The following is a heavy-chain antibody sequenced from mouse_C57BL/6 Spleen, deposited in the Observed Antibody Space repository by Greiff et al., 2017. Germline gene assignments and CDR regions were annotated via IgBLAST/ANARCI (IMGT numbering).Heavy chain of an antibody. CDR1: EYEFPSHD. J-gene: IGHJ1*03. CDR2: INSDGGSP. Sequence: DVQLLESGAGLVQPGESLKLSCESNEYEFPSHDMSWVRKTPEKRLELVAAINSDGGSPYYPDTMERLFIISRDNTKKTMYLQMSSLRSDYTALYYCARHSAGYFGVWGTGATVTVSS. CDR3: ARHSAGYFGV. V-gene: IGHV5-2*01. D-gene: IGHD6-1*01.